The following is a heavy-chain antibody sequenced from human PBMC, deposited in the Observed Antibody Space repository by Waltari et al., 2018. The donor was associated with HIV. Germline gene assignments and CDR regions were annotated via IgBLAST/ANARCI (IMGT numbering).Heavy chain of an antibody. D-gene: IGHD3-3*01. Sequence: QVQLVQSGAAVKKPGASVTVSCKASGYTFTGSYMNWVRQAPGQGLEWMGWISPNSGGTNYAQKFQGRVTMTRDTSISTAYMDLSRLRSDDTAVYYCVRDRLEGAFDIWGQGTMVTVSS. CDR1: GYTFTGSY. CDR3: VRDRLEGAFDI. V-gene: IGHV1-2*02. J-gene: IGHJ3*02. CDR2: ISPNSGGT.